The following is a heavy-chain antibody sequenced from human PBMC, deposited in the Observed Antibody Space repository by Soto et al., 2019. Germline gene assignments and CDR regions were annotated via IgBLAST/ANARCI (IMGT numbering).Heavy chain of an antibody. CDR1: GFTFSSYG. J-gene: IGHJ4*02. Sequence: QVQLVESGGGVVQPGRSLGLSCAASGFTFSSYGMHWVRQAPGKGLEWVAVISYDGSNKYYADSVKGRFTISRDNSKNTLYLQMNSLRAEDTAVYYCAKESWKYDFWSSYTHSDYWGQGTLVTVSS. V-gene: IGHV3-30*18. CDR2: ISYDGSNK. CDR3: AKESWKYDFWSSYTHSDY. D-gene: IGHD3-3*01.